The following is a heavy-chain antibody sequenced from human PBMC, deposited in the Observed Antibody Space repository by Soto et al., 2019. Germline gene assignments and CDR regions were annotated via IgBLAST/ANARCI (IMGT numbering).Heavy chain of an antibody. CDR2: IWADGKKE. V-gene: IGHV3-33*01. Sequence: QVQLVESGGGVVQPGRSLRLSCVGSGFPFWHYGMHWVRQAPGKGLEWVAVIWADGKKESYADFVKGRFAISRDNFKDTLYLQMNSLRAGATAVYYCARDRDGGWFHMDVWGQGTTVTVSS. CDR3: ARDRDGGWFHMDV. J-gene: IGHJ6*02. D-gene: IGHD6-19*01. CDR1: GFPFWHYG.